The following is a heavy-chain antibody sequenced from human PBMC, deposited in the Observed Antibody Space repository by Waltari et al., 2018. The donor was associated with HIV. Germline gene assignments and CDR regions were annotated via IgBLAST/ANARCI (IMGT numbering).Heavy chain of an antibody. CDR3: ARALDYYESGSFPWWFFDL. Sequence: QVQLRESGPGLVKPSQTLSLTCTVSGGSISSGYYYWSWIRQPAGKGLEWIGRVYTSGSTNYNPSLKSRVTISVDTSNNQFSLKLSSVTAAGTAVYYCARALDYYESGSFPWWFFDLWGRGTLVTVTS. V-gene: IGHV4-61*02. CDR2: VYTSGST. CDR1: GGSISSGYYY. J-gene: IGHJ2*01. D-gene: IGHD3-10*01.